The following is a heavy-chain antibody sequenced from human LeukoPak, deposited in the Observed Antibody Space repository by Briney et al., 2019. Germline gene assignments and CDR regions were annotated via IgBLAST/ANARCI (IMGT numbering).Heavy chain of an antibody. J-gene: IGHJ4*02. CDR2: MNPNSGNT. Sequence: EASVKVSCKASGYTFTSYDINWVRQATGQGLEWMGWMNPNSGNTGYAQKFQGRVTITRNTSISTAYMELSSLRSEDTAVYYCARDLVPTSYYDYVWGSYRRRPFDYWGQGTLVTVSS. D-gene: IGHD3-16*02. CDR3: ARDLVPTSYYDYVWGSYRRRPFDY. V-gene: IGHV1-8*03. CDR1: GYTFTSYD.